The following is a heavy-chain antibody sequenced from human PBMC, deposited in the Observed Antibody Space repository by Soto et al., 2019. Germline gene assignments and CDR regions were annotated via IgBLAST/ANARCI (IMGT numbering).Heavy chain of an antibody. J-gene: IGHJ3*02. Sequence: PSETLSLTCAVYGGSFSGYYWSWIRQPPGKGLEWIGEINHSGSTNYNPSLKSRVTISVDTSKNQFSLKLSSVTAADTAVYYCAREPSFYGVVWSLYDSSHQGAFDIWGQGTMVTVSS. V-gene: IGHV4-34*01. CDR2: INHSGST. CDR3: AREPSFYGVVWSLYDSSHQGAFDI. D-gene: IGHD3-22*01. CDR1: GGSFSGYY.